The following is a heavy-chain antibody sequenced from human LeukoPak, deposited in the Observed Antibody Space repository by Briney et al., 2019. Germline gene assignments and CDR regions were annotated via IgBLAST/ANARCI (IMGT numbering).Heavy chain of an antibody. Sequence: GGSLRLSCAASGFTFSNYWMHWVRQAPGKGLVWVSRINSDGSSTSYADSVKGRFTISRDNAKNTLYLQMNSLRAEDTAVYYCARVDVCSGGSCYPDAFDIWGQGTMVTVSS. D-gene: IGHD2-15*01. CDR3: ARVDVCSGGSCYPDAFDI. CDR1: GFTFSNYW. V-gene: IGHV3-74*01. J-gene: IGHJ3*02. CDR2: INSDGSST.